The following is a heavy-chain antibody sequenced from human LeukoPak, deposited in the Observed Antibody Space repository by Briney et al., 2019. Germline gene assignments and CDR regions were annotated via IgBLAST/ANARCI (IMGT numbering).Heavy chain of an antibody. CDR1: GGSISSYC. V-gene: IGHV4-30-4*08. CDR3: ARVYAVVVAARYFDI. CDR2: SYHSGST. D-gene: IGHD2-15*01. J-gene: IGHJ3*02. Sequence: SETLSLTCTVSGGSISSYCWSWIRQPPGKGLEWIGYSYHSGSTYYNPSLKSRVIISVDTSKNQFSLRLSSVTAADTAVYYCARVYAVVVAARYFDIWGQGTMVTVSS.